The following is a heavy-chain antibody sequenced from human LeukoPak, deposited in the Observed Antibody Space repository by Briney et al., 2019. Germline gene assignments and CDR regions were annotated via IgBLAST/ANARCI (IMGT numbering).Heavy chain of an antibody. V-gene: IGHV3-33*01. Sequence: PGRSLRLSCAASGFSFSDYGMHWVRQAPGKGLEWVAVIWYDGSNKYYADSVKGRFTISRDNSKNTLYLQMNSLRAEDTAVYYCARGRNVLRYFDWLDVDYWGQGTLVTVSS. CDR2: IWYDGSNK. CDR1: GFSFSDYG. J-gene: IGHJ4*02. D-gene: IGHD3-9*01. CDR3: ARGRNVLRYFDWLDVDY.